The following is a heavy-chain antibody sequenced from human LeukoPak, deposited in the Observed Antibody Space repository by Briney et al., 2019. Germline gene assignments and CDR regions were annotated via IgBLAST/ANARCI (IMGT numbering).Heavy chain of an antibody. D-gene: IGHD4-23*01. CDR3: ARAAVSAPYIDY. J-gene: IGHJ4*02. CDR1: GGSISSYY. V-gene: IGHV4-59*08. Sequence: SETLSLTCTVSGGSISSYYWSWIRQPPGKGLEWIGYIYYSGSTNYNPSLKSRVTISVDTSKNQFSLKLNSVTAADTAVYYCARAAVSAPYIDYWGQGTLVTVSS. CDR2: IYYSGST.